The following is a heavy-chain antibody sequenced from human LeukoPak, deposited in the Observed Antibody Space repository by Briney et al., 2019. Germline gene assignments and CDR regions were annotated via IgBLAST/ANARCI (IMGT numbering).Heavy chain of an antibody. V-gene: IGHV3-23*01. CDR2: ISGSGGST. J-gene: IGHJ4*02. D-gene: IGHD5-24*01. CDR3: AKDRKRWLQLKPSYYFDY. Sequence: GGSLRLSCAASGFTFSSYAMSWVRQAPGKGLEWVSAISGSGGSTYYADSVKGQFTISRDNSKNTLYLQMNSLRAEDTAVYYRAKDRKRWLQLKPSYYFDYWGQGTLVTVSS. CDR1: GFTFSSYA.